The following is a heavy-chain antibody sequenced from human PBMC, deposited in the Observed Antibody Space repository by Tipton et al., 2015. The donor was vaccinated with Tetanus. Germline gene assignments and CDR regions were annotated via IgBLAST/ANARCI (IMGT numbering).Heavy chain of an antibody. D-gene: IGHD3-22*01. V-gene: IGHV2-5*01. CDR3: AHRLASRYYYDSSGYSIRDRDNYFNY. J-gene: IGHJ4*02. CDR2: IYWNDDK. CDR1: GFSLSTSGVG. Sequence: LVKPTETLTLTCTFSGFSLSTSGVGVGWIRQPPGKALEWLALIYWNDDKRYSPSLKSRLTITKDTSKNQVVLTMTNMDPVDTATYYWAHRLASRYYYDSSGYSIRDRDNYFNYWGQGTLVTVSS.